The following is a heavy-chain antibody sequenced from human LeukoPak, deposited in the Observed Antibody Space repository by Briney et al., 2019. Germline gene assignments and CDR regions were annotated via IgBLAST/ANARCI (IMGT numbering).Heavy chain of an antibody. CDR1: GGSFSGYY. V-gene: IGHV4-34*01. Sequence: SETLSLTCAVYGGSFSGYYWSWIRQPPGKGLEWIGEINHSGSTNYNPSLKSRVTISVDTSKNQFSLKLSSVTAADTAVYYCARHSPYYYDSSGYSPFDYWGQGTLVTVSS. D-gene: IGHD3-22*01. CDR2: INHSGST. CDR3: ARHSPYYYDSSGYSPFDY. J-gene: IGHJ4*02.